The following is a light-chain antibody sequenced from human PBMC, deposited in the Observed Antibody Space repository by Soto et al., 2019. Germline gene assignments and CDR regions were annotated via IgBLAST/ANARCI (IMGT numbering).Light chain of an antibody. CDR1: SNDVGAYNY. CDR2: DVT. Sequence: QSALTQPASVSGSPGQSITISCTGTSNDVGAYNYVSWYQHHPGKVPKLLIYDVTNRPSGVSDRFSGSKSGNTASLTISGLQAEDEADYYCCSYSRTRHYVFGTGTKVTVL. J-gene: IGLJ1*01. V-gene: IGLV2-14*03. CDR3: CSYSRTRHYV.